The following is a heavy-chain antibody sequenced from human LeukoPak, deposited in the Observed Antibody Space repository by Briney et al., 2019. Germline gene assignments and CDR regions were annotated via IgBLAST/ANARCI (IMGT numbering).Heavy chain of an antibody. CDR2: IKQDGSDK. CDR3: ARDFTWTGGYFDY. CDR1: GFTFSNYW. D-gene: IGHD1-14*01. J-gene: IGHJ4*02. V-gene: IGHV3-7*01. Sequence: GGSLRLSCEASGFTFSNYWMTWVRQSPGKRLEWVANIKQDGSDKYYMDSVRGRFTISRDNAKNSLYLQMNSLGAEDTAVYYCARDFTWTGGYFDYWGQGTLVTVSS.